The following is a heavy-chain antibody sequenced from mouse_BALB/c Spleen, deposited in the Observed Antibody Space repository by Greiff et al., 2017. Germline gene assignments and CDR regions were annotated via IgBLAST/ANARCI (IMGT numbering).Heavy chain of an antibody. CDR1: GFTFSSYA. Sequence: EVKLMESGGGLVKPGGSLKLSCAASGFTFSSYAMSWVRQTPEKRLEWVASISSGGSTYYPDSVKGRFTISRDNARNILYLQMSSLRSEDTAMYYCARGGEPAYWGQGTLVTVSA. V-gene: IGHV5-6-5*01. CDR2: ISSGGST. J-gene: IGHJ3*01. CDR3: ARGGEPAY.